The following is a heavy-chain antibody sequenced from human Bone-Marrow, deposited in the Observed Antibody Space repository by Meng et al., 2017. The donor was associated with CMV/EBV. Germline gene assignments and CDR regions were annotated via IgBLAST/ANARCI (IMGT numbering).Heavy chain of an antibody. V-gene: IGHV3-33*08. J-gene: IGHJ2*01. CDR3: AGLVVSWYQLLYGFDWYFDL. CDR2: IWYDGSNK. CDR1: GFTFSSYW. Sequence: GGSLRLSCAASGFTFSSYWMSWVRQAPGKGLEWVAVIWYDGSNKYYADSVKGRFTISRDNSKNTLYLQMNSPRAEDTAVYYCAGLVVSWYQLLYGFDWYFDLWGRGTLVTVSS. D-gene: IGHD2-2*02.